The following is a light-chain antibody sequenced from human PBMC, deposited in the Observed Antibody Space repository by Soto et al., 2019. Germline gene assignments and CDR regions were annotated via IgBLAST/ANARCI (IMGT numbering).Light chain of an antibody. CDR1: SSDIGDYNY. CDR3: SSSTTTTSLVV. Sequence: QSALTQPASVSGSPGQSITISCTGTSSDIGDYNYVSWYQQYPGKVPKLVIYDVSHRPSGVSNRFSGSKSGNTASLTISGLQAEDKADYYCSSSTTTTSLVVFGGGTKLTVL. CDR2: DVS. V-gene: IGLV2-14*01. J-gene: IGLJ3*02.